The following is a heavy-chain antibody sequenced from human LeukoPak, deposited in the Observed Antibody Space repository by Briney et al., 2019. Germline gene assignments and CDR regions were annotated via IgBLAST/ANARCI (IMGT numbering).Heavy chain of an antibody. V-gene: IGHV4-59*11. J-gene: IGHJ3*02. Sequence: AETQSLTCTVSAGSMRSHYWSWIRQPPGKGLEWMGFIYYSGTTRYKPSLQSRVTISADTSKNQFSLKLTSVTAADTAVYYCARLLDNDSSGDPDTFDMWGQGTMATVSS. CDR3: ARLLDNDSSGDPDTFDM. CDR2: IYYSGTT. CDR1: AGSMRSHY. D-gene: IGHD3-22*01.